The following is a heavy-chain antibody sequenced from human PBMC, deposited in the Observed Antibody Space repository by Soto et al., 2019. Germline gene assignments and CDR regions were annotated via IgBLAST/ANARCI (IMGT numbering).Heavy chain of an antibody. D-gene: IGHD5-18*01. CDR1: GFTVSSNY. J-gene: IGHJ4*02. CDR2: IYSGGSA. V-gene: IGHV3-66*04. Sequence: EVQLVESGGGLVQPGGSLRLSCAASGFTVSSNYMSWVRQAPGKGLEWVSVIYSGGSAYYADSVKGRFTISRDNSKNTLYLQMNSRRAEDTAVYYCARHGHSYGGGYFDYWGQGTLVTVSS. CDR3: ARHGHSYGGGYFDY.